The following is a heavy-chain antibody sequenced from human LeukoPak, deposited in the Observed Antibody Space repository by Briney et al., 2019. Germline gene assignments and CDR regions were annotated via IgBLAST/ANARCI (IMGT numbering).Heavy chain of an antibody. D-gene: IGHD1-26*01. Sequence: GGSLRLSCAASGFTFRSYWMHWVRQAPGKGLEWVAFVYSDGSSTYYADSVKGRFTISRDNSKDTLYLQMDSLRAEDTAVYYCATDKASTYIDSWGQGALVTVSS. CDR3: ATDKASTYIDS. CDR2: VYSDGSST. V-gene: IGHV3-33*08. CDR1: GFTFRSYW. J-gene: IGHJ4*02.